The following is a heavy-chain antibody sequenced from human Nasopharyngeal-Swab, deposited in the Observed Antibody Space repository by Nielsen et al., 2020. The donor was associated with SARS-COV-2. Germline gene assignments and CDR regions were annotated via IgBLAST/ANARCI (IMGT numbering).Heavy chain of an antibody. Sequence: SLKISCAASGSTFDDYAMHWVRQAPGKGLEWVSGISWNSGSIGYADSVKGRFTISRDNAKNSLYLQMNSLRAEDTALYYCATIFSSYLTGYYYGMDVWGQGTKVTVSS. CDR1: GSTFDDYA. CDR2: ISWNSGSI. V-gene: IGHV3-9*01. D-gene: IGHD6-6*01. J-gene: IGHJ6*02. CDR3: ATIFSSYLTGYYYGMDV.